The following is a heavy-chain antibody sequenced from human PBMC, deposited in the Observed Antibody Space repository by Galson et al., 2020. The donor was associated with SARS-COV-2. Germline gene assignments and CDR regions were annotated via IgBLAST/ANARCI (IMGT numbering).Heavy chain of an antibody. Sequence: ASVTVSCKASGYTFTGYYMHWVRQAPGQGLEWMGWINPNSGGTNYAQKFQDRIPLTRDTSISTAYMELSRLRSDDTAVDYGAGLPYYFDSTGYLAGLDPWGQGTLVTVSS. J-gene: IGHJ5*02. CDR1: GYTFTGYY. D-gene: IGHD3-22*01. V-gene: IGHV1-2*02. CDR3: AGLPYYFDSTGYLAGLDP. CDR2: INPNSGGT.